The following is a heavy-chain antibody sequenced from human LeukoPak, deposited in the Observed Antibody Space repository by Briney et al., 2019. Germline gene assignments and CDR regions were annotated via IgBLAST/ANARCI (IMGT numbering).Heavy chain of an antibody. V-gene: IGHV1-8*03. D-gene: IGHD6-19*01. CDR1: GYTFTSYD. CDR3: ARGLRQWLVEGAFDI. Sequence: ASVKVSCKASGYTFTSYDISWVRQATGQGLEWMGWLSPDTGKTGYAQKFQGRVSITRDSSIRTIYMEVSSLTSEDTAVYYCARGLRQWLVEGAFDIWGQGTMVTVS. CDR2: LSPDTGKT. J-gene: IGHJ3*02.